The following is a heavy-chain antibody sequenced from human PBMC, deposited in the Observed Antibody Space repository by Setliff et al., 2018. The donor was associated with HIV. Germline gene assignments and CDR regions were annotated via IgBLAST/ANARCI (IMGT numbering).Heavy chain of an antibody. CDR2: VYPNTGGT. V-gene: IGHV1-2*02. D-gene: IGHD4-17*01. CDR3: TRSTTAD. Sequence: GASVTVSCKASGYTFTEYYIHWVRQAPGQGLEWIGWVYPNTGGTKYGQKFQGRVTMTRDTSISTAYMELSWLTSDDTAIYYCTRSTTADWGQGTMVTVSS. J-gene: IGHJ4*02. CDR1: GYTFTEYY.